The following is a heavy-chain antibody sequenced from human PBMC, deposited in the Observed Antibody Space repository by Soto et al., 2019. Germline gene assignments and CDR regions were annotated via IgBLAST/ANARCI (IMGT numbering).Heavy chain of an antibody. Sequence: GASVTGSCKASGYTFTSYGISWVRQAPGQGLEWMGWISAYNGNTNYAQKLQGRVTMTTDTSTSTAYMELRSLRSDDTAVYYCARDEYSSSSGWFDPWGQGTLVTVSS. CDR3: ARDEYSSSSGWFDP. J-gene: IGHJ5*02. V-gene: IGHV1-18*01. CDR1: GYTFTSYG. CDR2: ISAYNGNT. D-gene: IGHD6-6*01.